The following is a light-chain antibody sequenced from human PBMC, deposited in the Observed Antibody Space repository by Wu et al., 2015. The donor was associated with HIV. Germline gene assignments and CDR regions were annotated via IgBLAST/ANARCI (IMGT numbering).Light chain of an antibody. J-gene: IGKJ5*01. V-gene: IGKV3-11*01. CDR2: DAF. CDR1: QSIDSN. Sequence: EVVLTQSPDTLSLSPGERATLSCRASQSIDSNVAWYQQKPGQAPRLLIYDAFYRATGIPARFSGSGSGTDFTLTTSSLESEDFVVYYCQQRGNWPLTFGQGTRLEIK. CDR3: QQRGNWPLT.